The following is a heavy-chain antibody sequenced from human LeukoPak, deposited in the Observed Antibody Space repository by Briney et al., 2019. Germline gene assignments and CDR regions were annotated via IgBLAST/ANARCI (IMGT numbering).Heavy chain of an antibody. D-gene: IGHD1-26*01. Sequence: GGSLRLSCAATGFTFSSYSMNWVRQAPGKGLEWVSSISSSSSYIYYADSVKGRFTISRDNAKNSLYLQMNSLRAEDTAVYYCARLEAYSGSLDYWGQGTLVTVSS. CDR1: GFTFSSYS. J-gene: IGHJ4*02. V-gene: IGHV3-21*01. CDR2: ISSSSSYI. CDR3: ARLEAYSGSLDY.